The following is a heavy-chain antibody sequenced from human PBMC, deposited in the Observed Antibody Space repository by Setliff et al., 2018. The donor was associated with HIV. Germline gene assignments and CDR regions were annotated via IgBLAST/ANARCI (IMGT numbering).Heavy chain of an antibody. J-gene: IGHJ4*02. D-gene: IGHD3-3*01. V-gene: IGHV4-34*01. CDR2: INHSGST. Sequence: PSETLSLTCAVYGGSLSGYYWSWIRQPPGKGLEWIGEINHSGSTNYNPSLKNRVITSIDKSKNQFSLKIDSVTAADTAVYYCARRPLFGVVIASVAKMEFDYWGQGTLVTVSS. CDR1: GGSLSGYY. CDR3: ARRPLFGVVIASVAKMEFDY.